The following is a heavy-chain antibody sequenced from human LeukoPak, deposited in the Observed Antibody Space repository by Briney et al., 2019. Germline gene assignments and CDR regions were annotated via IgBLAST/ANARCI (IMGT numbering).Heavy chain of an antibody. D-gene: IGHD4-17*01. CDR1: GFTFSSYG. Sequence: PGGSLRLSCAASGFTFSSYGMHWVRQAPGKGLEWVAVIWYDGSNKYYADSVKGRFTISRDNSKNTLYLQMNSLKTDDTAVYYCANYGDYQYFDYWGQGTPVTVSS. CDR3: ANYGDYQYFDY. CDR2: IWYDGSNK. V-gene: IGHV3-30*02. J-gene: IGHJ4*02.